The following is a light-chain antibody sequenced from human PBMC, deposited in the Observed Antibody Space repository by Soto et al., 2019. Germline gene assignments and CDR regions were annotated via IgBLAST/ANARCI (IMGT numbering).Light chain of an antibody. CDR1: MRDVGAYNL. Sequence: QSVLTQPASVSGSAGQSITISCSGTMRDVGAYNLVSWYQQHPGTAPKLIIYEATKRPSGVSDRFSGSKSGNTASLTISALQAEDEADYSCCSFAGGATFVFGGGTKLTVL. V-gene: IGLV2-23*02. CDR3: CSFAGGATFV. CDR2: EAT. J-gene: IGLJ2*01.